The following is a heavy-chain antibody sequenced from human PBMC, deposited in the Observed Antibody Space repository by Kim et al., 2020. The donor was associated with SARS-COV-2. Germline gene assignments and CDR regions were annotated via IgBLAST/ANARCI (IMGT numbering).Heavy chain of an antibody. D-gene: IGHD6-13*01. V-gene: IGHV4-59*01. J-gene: IGHJ6*02. CDR2: NP. Sequence: NPNSNPTLKRRVTISVDTSENQVSLKLNSVTAVDTAVYYCASLAAGYGLDVWGQGTTVTVSS. CDR3: ASLAAGYGLDV.